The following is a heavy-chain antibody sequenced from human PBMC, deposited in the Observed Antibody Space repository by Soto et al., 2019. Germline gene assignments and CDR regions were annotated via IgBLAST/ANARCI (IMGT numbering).Heavy chain of an antibody. CDR1: GGSISNGGYY. CDR3: ARVTETRGYRYGGLLDA. V-gene: IGHV4-31*03. CDR2: INYSGRT. J-gene: IGHJ5*02. Sequence: QVQLQQSGPGLVKPSQTLSLTCTVSGGSISNGGYYWTWIRQHPEKGLEWIGDINYSGRTHYNPSLESRQTMSPDTSKNQFSRNRNSVTAADMAVYYCARVTETRGYRYGGLLDAWSQGTLVTVSS. D-gene: IGHD5-12*01.